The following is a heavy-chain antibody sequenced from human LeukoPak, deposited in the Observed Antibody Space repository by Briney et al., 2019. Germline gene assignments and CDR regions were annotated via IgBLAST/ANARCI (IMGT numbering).Heavy chain of an antibody. D-gene: IGHD2-8*01. CDR2: INPNSGGT. J-gene: IGHJ4*02. CDR3: ARVEYCTKGVCINYDL. Sequence: ASLKVSCKASGYTFTGPYIHGMRQAPGQGPEGMGWINPNSGGTKYAQKFQGRVTVTRDTSTSTAYMELSGLRTDDTATYYCARVEYCTKGVCINYDLWGQGTLVTVSS. V-gene: IGHV1-2*02. CDR1: GYTFTGPY.